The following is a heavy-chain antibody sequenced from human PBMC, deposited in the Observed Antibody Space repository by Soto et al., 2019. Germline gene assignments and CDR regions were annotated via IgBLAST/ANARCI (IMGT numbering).Heavy chain of an antibody. V-gene: IGHV1-18*01. J-gene: IGHJ6*03. CDR3: AREYYDFWSGRYMDV. CDR2: ISAYNGNT. D-gene: IGHD3-3*01. Sequence: WASVKVSCKASGYTFTSYGISWVRQAPGQGLEWMGWISAYNGNTNYAQKLQGRVTMTTDTSTSTAYMELRSLRSDDTAVYYCAREYYDFWSGRYMDVWGKGTTVTVSS. CDR1: GYTFTSYG.